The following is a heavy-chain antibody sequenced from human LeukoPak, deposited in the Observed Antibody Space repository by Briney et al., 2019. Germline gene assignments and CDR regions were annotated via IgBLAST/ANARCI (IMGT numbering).Heavy chain of an antibody. CDR3: ARLLRGFLFDY. Sequence: GGSLRPSCAASGFTFSSYWMSWVRQAPGKGLEWVANIKQDGSEKYYVDSVKGRFTISRDNAKNSLYLQMNSLRAEDTAVYYCARLLRGFLFDYWGQGTLVTVSS. V-gene: IGHV3-7*04. CDR1: GFTFSSYW. J-gene: IGHJ4*02. CDR2: IKQDGSEK. D-gene: IGHD3-3*01.